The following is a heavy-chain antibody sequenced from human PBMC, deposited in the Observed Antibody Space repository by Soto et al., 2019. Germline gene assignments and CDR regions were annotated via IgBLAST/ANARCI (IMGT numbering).Heavy chain of an antibody. D-gene: IGHD4-17*01. Sequence: SETLSLTCTVSGGSISSYYWSWIRQPPGKGLEWIGYIYYSGSTNYNPSLKSRVTISVDTSKNQFSLKLSSVTAADTAVYYCARYLSYGDDRGEYFQHWGQGTLVTVSS. J-gene: IGHJ1*01. CDR2: IYYSGST. CDR3: ARYLSYGDDRGEYFQH. CDR1: GGSISSYY. V-gene: IGHV4-59*08.